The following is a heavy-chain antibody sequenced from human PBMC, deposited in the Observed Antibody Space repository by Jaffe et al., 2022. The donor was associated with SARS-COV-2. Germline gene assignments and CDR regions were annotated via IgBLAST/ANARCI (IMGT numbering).Heavy chain of an antibody. CDR3: ARAPDYYDSSGYSDY. CDR2: ISYDGSNK. V-gene: IGHV3-30-3*01. D-gene: IGHD3-22*01. Sequence: QVQLVESGGGVVQPGRSLRLSCAASGFTFSSYAMHWVRQAPGKGLEWVAVISYDGSNKYYADSVKGRFTISRDNSKNTLYLQMNSLRAEDTAVYYCARAPDYYDSSGYSDYWGQGTLVTVSS. J-gene: IGHJ4*02. CDR1: GFTFSSYA.